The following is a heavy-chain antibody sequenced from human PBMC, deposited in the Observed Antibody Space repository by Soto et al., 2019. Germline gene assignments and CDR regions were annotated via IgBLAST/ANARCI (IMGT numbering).Heavy chain of an antibody. CDR1: GGSISSYY. CDR2: IYYSGST. CDR3: ARGEVVAAAYYFDY. V-gene: IGHV4-59*01. D-gene: IGHD2-15*01. Sequence: QVQLQESGPGLVKPSETLSLTCTVSGGSISSYYWSWIRQPPGKGLEWIGYIYYSGSTNYNPSLKSRVTLSVDTSKNQFSLKLSSVTAADTAVYYCARGEVVAAAYYFDYWGQGTLVTVSS. J-gene: IGHJ4*02.